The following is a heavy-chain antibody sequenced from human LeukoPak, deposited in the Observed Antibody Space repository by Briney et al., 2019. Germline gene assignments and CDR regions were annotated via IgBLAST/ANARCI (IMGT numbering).Heavy chain of an antibody. D-gene: IGHD6-19*01. V-gene: IGHV1-2*02. CDR3: ARKWLVPYYYGMDV. J-gene: IGHJ6*02. CDR2: INPNSGGT. CDR1: GYTFTGYY. Sequence: ASVKVSCKASGYTFTGYYMHWVRQAPGQGLEWMGWINPNSGGTNYAQKFQGRVTMTRDMSISTAYMELSRLRSDDTAVYYCARKWLVPYYYGMDVWGQGTTVTVSS.